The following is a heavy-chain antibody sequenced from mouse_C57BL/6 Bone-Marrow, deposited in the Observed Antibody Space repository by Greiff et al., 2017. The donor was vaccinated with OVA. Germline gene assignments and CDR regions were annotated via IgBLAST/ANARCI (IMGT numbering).Heavy chain of an antibody. CDR3: ARPHYYGSSYHYFDY. CDR1: GYTFTDHT. CDR2: IYPRDGST. J-gene: IGHJ2*01. D-gene: IGHD1-1*01. V-gene: IGHV1-78*01. Sequence: VQLQQSDAELVKPGASVKISCKVSGYTFTDHTIHWMKQRPEQGLEWIGYIYPRDGSTKYNEKFKGKATLTADKSSSTAYMQLNSLTSEDSAVYFCARPHYYGSSYHYFDYWGQGTTLTVSS.